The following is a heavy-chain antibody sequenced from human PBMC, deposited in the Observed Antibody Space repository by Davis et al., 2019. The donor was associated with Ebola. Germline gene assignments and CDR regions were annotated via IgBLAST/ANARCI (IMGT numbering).Heavy chain of an antibody. CDR2: ISAYNGNT. J-gene: IGHJ5*02. CDR1: GYTFTSYG. D-gene: IGHD3-16*02. V-gene: IGHV1-18*01. Sequence: AASVKVSCKASGYTFTSYGISWVRQAPGQGLEWMGWISAYNGNTNYAQKLQGRVTMTTDTSTSTAYMELRSLRSDDTAVYYCARQDSHWGSYRYTGDNWFDPWGQGTLVTVSS. CDR3: ARQDSHWGSYRYTGDNWFDP.